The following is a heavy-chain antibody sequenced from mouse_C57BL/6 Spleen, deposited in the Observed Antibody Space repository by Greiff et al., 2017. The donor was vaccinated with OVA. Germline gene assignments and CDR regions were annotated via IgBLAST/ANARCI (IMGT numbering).Heavy chain of an antibody. CDR1: GYTFTDYE. CDR3: TRRLPVYYFDY. CDR2: IDPETGGT. J-gene: IGHJ2*01. Sequence: VKLVESGAELVRPGASVTLSCKASGYTFTDYEMHWVKQTPVHGLEWIGAIDPETGGTAYNQKFKGKAILTADKSSSTAYMELRSLTSEDSAVYYCTRRLPVYYFDYWGQGTTLTVSS. V-gene: IGHV1-15*01. D-gene: IGHD3-2*02.